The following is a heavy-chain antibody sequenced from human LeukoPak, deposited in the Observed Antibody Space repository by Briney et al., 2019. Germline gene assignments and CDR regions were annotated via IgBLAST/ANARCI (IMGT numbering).Heavy chain of an antibody. CDR1: GYTFTSYA. CDR3: ARDYVGYYYYMDV. V-gene: IGHV1-69*05. Sequence: SVKVSCKASGYTFTSYAISWVRQAPGQGLEWMGRIIPIFGTANYAQKFQGRVTITTDESTSTAYMELSSLRSEDTAVYYCARDYVGYYYYMDVWGKGTTVTVSS. CDR2: IIPIFGTA. D-gene: IGHD3-16*01. J-gene: IGHJ6*03.